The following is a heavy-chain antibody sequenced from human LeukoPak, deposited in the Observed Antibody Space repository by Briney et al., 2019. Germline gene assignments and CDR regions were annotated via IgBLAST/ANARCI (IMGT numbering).Heavy chain of an antibody. D-gene: IGHD3-22*01. CDR3: ASQHPSYYDSGNYYYMDV. CDR2: IYPGDSDT. Sequence: KAGESLKISCKGSGYSFTSYWIGWVRQMPGKGLEWMGIIYPGDSDTRYSPSFQGQVTISADKSISTAYLQWSSLKASDTAMYYCASQHPSYYDSGNYYYMDVWGKGTTVTVSS. J-gene: IGHJ6*03. CDR1: GYSFTSYW. V-gene: IGHV5-51*01.